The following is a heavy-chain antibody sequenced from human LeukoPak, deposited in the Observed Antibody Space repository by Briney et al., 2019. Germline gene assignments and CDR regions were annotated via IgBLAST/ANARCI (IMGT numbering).Heavy chain of an antibody. CDR3: ARGVRITMVRGVIRGPFDY. D-gene: IGHD3-10*01. J-gene: IGHJ4*02. V-gene: IGHV4-34*01. Sequence: TSETLSLTCAVYGGSFSGYYWSWIRQPPGKGLEWVGEINHSGSTNYNPFLKSRVTISVDTSKNQFSLKLSSVTAADTAVYYCARGVRITMVRGVIRGPFDYWGQGTLVTVSS. CDR1: GGSFSGYY. CDR2: INHSGST.